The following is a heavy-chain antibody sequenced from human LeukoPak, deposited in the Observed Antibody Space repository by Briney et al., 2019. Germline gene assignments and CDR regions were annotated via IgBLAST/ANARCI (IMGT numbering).Heavy chain of an antibody. Sequence: GGSLRLSCIASGFTFSSYSMNWVPQAPGKGLEWVSYISSSSSTIYYADSVKGRFIISRDNSKNTLYLQMNSLRAEDTAVYYCANDGAYYDSSTDAFDIWGQGTMVTVSS. V-gene: IGHV3-48*01. CDR3: ANDGAYYDSSTDAFDI. CDR1: GFTFSSYS. J-gene: IGHJ3*02. CDR2: ISSSSSTI. D-gene: IGHD3-22*01.